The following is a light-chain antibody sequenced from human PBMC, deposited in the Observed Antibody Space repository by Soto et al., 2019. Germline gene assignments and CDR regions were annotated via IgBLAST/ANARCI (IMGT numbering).Light chain of an antibody. V-gene: IGLV3-21*04. CDR3: QVWDSSSVV. CDR2: YDR. CDR1: NIGSKS. J-gene: IGLJ2*01. Sequence: SYELTQPPSVSVAPGKTARITWGGNNIGSKSVHWYQQKPGQAPVLVIYYDRDRPSGIPERFSGSNSGNTATLTISRIEAGDEADYYCQVWDSSSVVFGGGTKVTVL.